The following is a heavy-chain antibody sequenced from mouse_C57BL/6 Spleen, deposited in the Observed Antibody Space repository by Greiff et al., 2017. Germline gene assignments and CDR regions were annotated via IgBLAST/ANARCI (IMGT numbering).Heavy chain of an antibody. CDR1: GYAFSSSW. CDR3: ARGGDFYFDF. J-gene: IGHJ2*01. CDR2: IYPGDGDT. Sequence: QVQLQQSGPELVKPGASVKISCKASGYAFSSSWMNWVKQRPGQGLEWIGRIYPGDGDTNYNGKFKGKATLTADKSSSTAYMQLSSLTSEDSAVYFCARGGDFYFDFWGKGTTLTVSS. V-gene: IGHV1-82*01.